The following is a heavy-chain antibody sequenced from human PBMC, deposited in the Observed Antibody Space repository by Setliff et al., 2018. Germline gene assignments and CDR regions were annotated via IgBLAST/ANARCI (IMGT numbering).Heavy chain of an antibody. D-gene: IGHD1-26*01. CDR3: ARDNTMVGATDY. CDR1: GGSISSGTYY. J-gene: IGHJ4*02. Sequence: SETLSLTCTVSGGSISSGTYYWSWIRQPAGKGLEWIGRLHTSGSIDYNPSLKSRVTISVDTSKNHFSLRLRSVTAADTAVYFCARDNTMVGATDYWGLGTLVTVSS. V-gene: IGHV4-61*02. CDR2: LHTSGSI.